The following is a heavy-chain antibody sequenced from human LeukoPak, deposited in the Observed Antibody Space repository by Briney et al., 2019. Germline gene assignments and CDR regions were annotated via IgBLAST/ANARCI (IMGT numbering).Heavy chain of an antibody. CDR1: GFTFSTYG. CDR3: AREKQKYSSGWYCLVY. J-gene: IGHJ4*02. D-gene: IGHD6-19*01. CDR2: IWYDGSNK. V-gene: IGHV3-33*01. Sequence: PGGSLRLSCAASGFTFSTYGLHWVRQAPGKGLEWVALIWYDGSNKYYADSVKGRFTISRDNSKNTLYLQMNSLRAEDTAVYYCAREKQKYSSGWYCLVYWAQEPLVTVSS.